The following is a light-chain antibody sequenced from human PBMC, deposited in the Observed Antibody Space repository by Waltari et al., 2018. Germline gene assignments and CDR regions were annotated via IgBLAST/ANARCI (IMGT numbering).Light chain of an antibody. V-gene: IGLV2-23*02. CDR3: CSYGGASLRV. Sequence: QSALTQPASVSGSPGQSITISCTGTTSDIGSYNLVSWYQQHPGEVPKLIIYEVNKRPPGVSNHFSGSKPGNTASLTISGLQPEDEADYYCCSYGGASLRVFGVGTKVTVL. CDR2: EVN. CDR1: TSDIGSYNL. J-gene: IGLJ3*02.